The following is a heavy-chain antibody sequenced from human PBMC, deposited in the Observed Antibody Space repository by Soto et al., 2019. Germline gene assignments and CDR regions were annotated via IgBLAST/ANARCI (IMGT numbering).Heavy chain of an antibody. V-gene: IGHV3-30*18. CDR1: GFTFSSYG. J-gene: IGHJ4*02. CDR3: AKATTITPDY. Sequence: VGSLILSCAASGFTFSSYGMHWVRQAPGKGLEWVAVISYDGSNKYYADSVKGRFTISRDNSKNTLYLQMNSLRAEDTAVYYCAKATTITPDYWGQGTLVTVSS. CDR2: ISYDGSNK. D-gene: IGHD5-12*01.